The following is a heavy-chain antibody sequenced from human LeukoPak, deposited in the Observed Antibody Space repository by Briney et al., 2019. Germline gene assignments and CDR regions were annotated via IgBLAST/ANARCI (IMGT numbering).Heavy chain of an antibody. CDR3: ARGLGVWRYYFDY. D-gene: IGHD3-10*01. Sequence: SETLSLTCAVYGGSFSGYYWSWIRQPPGKGLEWIGEINHSGSTNYNPSLKSRVTISVDTSKNQFSLKLSSVTAADTAVYYCARGLGVWRYYFDYWGQGTLFTVSS. CDR2: INHSGST. J-gene: IGHJ4*02. CDR1: GGSFSGYY. V-gene: IGHV4-34*01.